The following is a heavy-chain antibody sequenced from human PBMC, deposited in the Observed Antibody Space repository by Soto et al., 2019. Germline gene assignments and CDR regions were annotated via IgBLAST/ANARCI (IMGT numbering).Heavy chain of an antibody. CDR3: AAGVRYRYNWTLFDY. V-gene: IGHV1-58*02. D-gene: IGHD1-1*01. J-gene: IGHJ4*02. CDR1: VFTFTSSG. Sequence: VASVKASSKASVFTFTSSGRQWVRHARGQRLEWIGWIVAGSGNTNYAQKFQERVTITRDMSTSTAYMELSSLRSEDTAVYYCAAGVRYRYNWTLFDYWGKGTLVTVSS. CDR2: IVAGSGNT.